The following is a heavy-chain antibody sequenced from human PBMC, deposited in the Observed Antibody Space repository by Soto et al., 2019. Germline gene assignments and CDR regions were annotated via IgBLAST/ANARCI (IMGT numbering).Heavy chain of an antibody. CDR2: INGNADNS. CDR1: GFSFVSYW. V-gene: IGHV3-74*01. CDR3: VRDFRGAVAGSEFEH. D-gene: IGHD6-19*01. J-gene: IGHJ4*02. Sequence: GVSLRLSCAASGFSFVSYWMHWVRQVPGEGLAWVSRINGNADNSDYADSVKGRFTISRDNAMNRLYLQLDSLRADDTGVYYCVRDFRGAVAGSEFEHWGQGTLVSVSS.